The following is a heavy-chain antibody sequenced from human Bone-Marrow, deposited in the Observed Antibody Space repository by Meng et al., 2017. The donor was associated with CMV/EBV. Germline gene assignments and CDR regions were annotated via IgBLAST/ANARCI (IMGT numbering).Heavy chain of an antibody. CDR1: GGSVSSGSYY. CDR2: IYYSGST. V-gene: IGHV4-39*01. CDR3: ARLRRYGMDV. Sequence: SETLSLTCTVSGGSVSSGSYYWSWIRQPPGKGLEWIGSIYYSGSTYYNPSLKSRVTISVDTSKNQFSLKLSSVTAADTAVYYCARLRRYGMDVWGQATTVTVSS. J-gene: IGHJ6*02.